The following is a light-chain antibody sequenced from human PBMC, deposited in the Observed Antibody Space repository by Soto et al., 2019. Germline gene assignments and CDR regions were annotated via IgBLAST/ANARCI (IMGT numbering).Light chain of an antibody. CDR1: QSVSSSY. J-gene: IGKJ1*01. Sequence: EIVLTQSPGTLSLSPGERATISCRASQSVSSSYLAWYQQKPGQAPRLLIYGASSRATGIPARFSGSGSGTDFTLTISRLEPEDFAVYYCQQYGSSPWTFGQGTKVEIK. V-gene: IGKV3-20*01. CDR3: QQYGSSPWT. CDR2: GAS.